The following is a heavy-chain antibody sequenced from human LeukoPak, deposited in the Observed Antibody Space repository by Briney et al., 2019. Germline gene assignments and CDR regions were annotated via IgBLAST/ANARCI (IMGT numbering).Heavy chain of an antibody. D-gene: IGHD6-13*01. V-gene: IGHV4-4*07. CDR1: GDSIINYY. CDR2: IYSTGTN. CDR3: TREAMQQFPPYYYYYMDV. J-gene: IGHJ6*03. Sequence: SETLSLTCSVSGDSIINYYWSWIRQPPGKGLEWLGRIYSTGTNDYNPSVKRRLTMSVDISKRQISLKLTSVTAADTAVYYYTREAMQQFPPYYYYYMDVWGKGTAVTVSS.